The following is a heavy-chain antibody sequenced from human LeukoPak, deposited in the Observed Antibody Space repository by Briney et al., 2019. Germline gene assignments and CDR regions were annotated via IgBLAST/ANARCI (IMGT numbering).Heavy chain of an antibody. V-gene: IGHV5-51*01. D-gene: IGHD6-19*01. CDR1: GYSFTSYW. J-gene: IGHJ4*02. CDR3: ARRLYSSGWLRSGYYFDY. CDR2: IYPGDSDT. Sequence: GESLQISCKGSGYSFTSYWIGWVRQMPGKGLEWMGIIYPGDSDTRYSPSFQGQVTISADKSISTAYLQWSSLKASDTAMYYCARRLYSSGWLRSGYYFDYWGQGPLVTVSS.